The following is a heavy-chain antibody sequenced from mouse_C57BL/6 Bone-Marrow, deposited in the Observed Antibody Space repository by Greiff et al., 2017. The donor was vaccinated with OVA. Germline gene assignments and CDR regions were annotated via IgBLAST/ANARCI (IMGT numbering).Heavy chain of an antibody. J-gene: IGHJ3*01. CDR2: IDPDDGET. D-gene: IGHD1-1*01. CDR1: GFNIKDYY. V-gene: IGHV14-2*01. CDR3: ARTAVGGFAY. Sequence: EVKLVESGAELVKPGASVKLSCTASGFNIKDYYMHWVKQRTEQGLEWIGRIDPDDGETKYAPKFTGKATITADTSSNTADLQLSSQTSEDTAVYYCARTAVGGFAYWGQGTLVTVSA.